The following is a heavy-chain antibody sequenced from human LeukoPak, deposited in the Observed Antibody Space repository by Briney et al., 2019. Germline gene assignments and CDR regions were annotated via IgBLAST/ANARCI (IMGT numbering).Heavy chain of an antibody. CDR1: GFTFSSYA. V-gene: IGHV3-30*04. Sequence: GGSLRLSCAASGFTFSSYAMHWVRQAPGKGLEWVAVISYDGSNKYYADSVKGRFTIPRDNSKNTLYLQMNSLRAEDTAVYYRAKNYYDSSPADYWGQGTLVTVSS. CDR3: AKNYYDSSPADY. CDR2: ISYDGSNK. J-gene: IGHJ4*02. D-gene: IGHD3-22*01.